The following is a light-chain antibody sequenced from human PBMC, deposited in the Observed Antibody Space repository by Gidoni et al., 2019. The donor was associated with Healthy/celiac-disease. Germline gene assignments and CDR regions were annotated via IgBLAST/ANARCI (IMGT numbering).Light chain of an antibody. CDR2: EVS. Sequence: QSALTQPASVSGSPGQSITISCTGTISDVGSYNLVAWYQQHPVKAPKLILYEVSKRPSVVSNRFSGSKSGNTASLTISGLQAEDEADYYCCSYAGSRVFGGGTKLTVL. J-gene: IGLJ2*01. CDR1: ISDVGSYNL. CDR3: CSYAGSRV. V-gene: IGLV2-23*02.